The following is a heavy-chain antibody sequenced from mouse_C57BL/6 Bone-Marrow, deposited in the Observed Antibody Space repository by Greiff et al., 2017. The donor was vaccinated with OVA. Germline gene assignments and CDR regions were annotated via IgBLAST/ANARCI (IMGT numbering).Heavy chain of an antibody. CDR1: GYTFTDYN. Sequence: VQLQQSGPELVKPGASVKIPCKASGYTFTDYNMDWVKQSHGKSLEWIGDINPNNGGTIYNQKFKGKATLTVDTSSSTAYMELRSLTSEDTAVYYCARSGYYYGSSSPFDYWGQGTTLTVSS. CDR2: INPNNGGT. CDR3: ARSGYYYGSSSPFDY. J-gene: IGHJ2*01. D-gene: IGHD1-1*01. V-gene: IGHV1-18*01.